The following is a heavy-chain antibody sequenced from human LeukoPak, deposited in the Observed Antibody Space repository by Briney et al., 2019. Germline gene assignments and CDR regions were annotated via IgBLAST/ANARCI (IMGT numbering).Heavy chain of an antibody. Sequence: ASVKVSCKASGYTFTSYGISWVRQAPGQGLEWMGWINPNSGGTNYAQKFQGRVTMTRDTSISTAYMELSRLRSDDTTVYYCARGEAAAGSSNNWGQGTLVTVSS. J-gene: IGHJ4*02. D-gene: IGHD6-13*01. CDR1: GYTFTSYG. CDR2: INPNSGGT. V-gene: IGHV1-2*02. CDR3: ARGEAAAGSSNN.